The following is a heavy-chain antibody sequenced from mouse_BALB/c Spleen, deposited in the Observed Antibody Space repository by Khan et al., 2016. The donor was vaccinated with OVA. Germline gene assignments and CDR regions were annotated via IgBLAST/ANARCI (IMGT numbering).Heavy chain of an antibody. Sequence: VQLKESGPGLVKPSQSLSLTCTVTGYSITSDYAWNWIRQFPGNKLEWMGYISSSGSTNYNPALKSRISITRDTSKKQFFLQLNSVTTEETATYYCARDGSRYNYAMDYWGQGTSGTVSS. CDR3: ARDGSRYNYAMDY. J-gene: IGHJ4*01. CDR1: GYSITSDYA. D-gene: IGHD2-3*01. V-gene: IGHV3-2*02. CDR2: ISSSGST.